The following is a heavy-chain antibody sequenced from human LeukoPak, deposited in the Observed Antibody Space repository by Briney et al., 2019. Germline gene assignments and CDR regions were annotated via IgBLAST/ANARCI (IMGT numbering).Heavy chain of an antibody. Sequence: PSETLSLTCTVSGDSISSGSYYWGWIRQPPGKGLEWTASMYYSGSTYYNPSLKSRVTISVDTSKNQFSLKLSSVTAADTAVYYCAREDYYGTNFDYWGQGTLVTVSS. CDR1: GDSISSGSYY. CDR2: MYYSGST. J-gene: IGHJ4*02. D-gene: IGHD3-10*01. CDR3: AREDYYGTNFDY. V-gene: IGHV4-39*07.